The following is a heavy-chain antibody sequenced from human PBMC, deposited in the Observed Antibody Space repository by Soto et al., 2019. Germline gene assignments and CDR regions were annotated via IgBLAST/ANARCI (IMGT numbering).Heavy chain of an antibody. V-gene: IGHV4-4*02. J-gene: IGHJ4*02. Sequence: QVQLQESGPGLVKPSGTLSLTCAVSGGSVTNDNWWSWVRQPPGKGLEWIGEIYHSGSTNYNPSLKSRVTISIDNSKNQFSRKLNSVPAADTGVYYCASGGGGGNYWGQGTLVTVSS. CDR1: GGSVTNDNW. CDR2: IYHSGST. D-gene: IGHD3-16*01. CDR3: ASGGGGGNY.